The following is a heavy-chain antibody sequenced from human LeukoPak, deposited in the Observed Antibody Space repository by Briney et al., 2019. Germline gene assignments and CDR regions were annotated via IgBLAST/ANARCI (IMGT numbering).Heavy chain of an antibody. CDR3: ARYYYDSSGYEIDYYGMDV. CDR1: GGTFISYA. Sequence: SVKVSCKASGGTFISYAISWVRQAPGQGLEWMGGIIPIFGTANYAQKSQGRVTITADESTSTAYMELSSLRSEDTAVYYCARYYYDSSGYEIDYYGMDVWGQGTTVTVSS. D-gene: IGHD3-22*01. J-gene: IGHJ6*02. V-gene: IGHV1-69*13. CDR2: IIPIFGTA.